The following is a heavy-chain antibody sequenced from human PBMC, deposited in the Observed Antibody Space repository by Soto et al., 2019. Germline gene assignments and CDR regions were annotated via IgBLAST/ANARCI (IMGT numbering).Heavy chain of an antibody. CDR1: GYTFTSYG. V-gene: IGHV1-18*01. D-gene: IGHD3-10*01. Sequence: QVQLVQSGAEVKKPGASVKVSCKASGYTFTSYGISWVRQAPGQGLEWMGWINAYNGNTNYAQKLQGRATMTTDTTTSTAYMALRSLRADDTAVYYWAGDAPPFGYWGQGTLVTVSS. J-gene: IGHJ4*02. CDR2: INAYNGNT. CDR3: AGDAPPFGY.